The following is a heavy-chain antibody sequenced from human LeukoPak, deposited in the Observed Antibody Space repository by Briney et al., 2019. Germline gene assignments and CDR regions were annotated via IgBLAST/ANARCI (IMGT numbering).Heavy chain of an antibody. Sequence: GGSLQISCKGSGYSFTSYWIGGVRQMAGKGLEWMGIIYPGDSDTRYSASFQGQVTISADKSITTAYLQWSSLKASDTAMYYCARQGAREINWFDPWGQGTLVTVSS. CDR3: ARQGAREINWFDP. CDR2: IYPGDSDT. J-gene: IGHJ5*02. CDR1: GYSFTSYW. V-gene: IGHV5-51*01. D-gene: IGHD3-16*01.